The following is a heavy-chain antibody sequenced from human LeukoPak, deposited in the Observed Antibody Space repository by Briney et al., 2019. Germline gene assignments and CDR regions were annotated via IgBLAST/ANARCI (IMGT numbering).Heavy chain of an antibody. J-gene: IGHJ3*02. CDR1: GFTFSSYE. Sequence: GGPLRLSCAASGFTFSSYEMNWVRQAPGKGLEWVPYISSSGSTIYYADSVKGRFTISRDNAKNSLYLQMNSLRAEDTAVYYCARDHRGYAFDIWGQGTMVTVSS. D-gene: IGHD3-22*01. CDR3: ARDHRGYAFDI. CDR2: ISSSGSTI. V-gene: IGHV3-48*03.